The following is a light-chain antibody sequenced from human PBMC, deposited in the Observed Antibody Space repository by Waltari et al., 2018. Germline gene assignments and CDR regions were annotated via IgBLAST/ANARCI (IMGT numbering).Light chain of an antibody. CDR2: AVR. J-gene: IGLJ3*02. V-gene: IGLV2-23*02. Sequence: QSALTQPASVSGSPGQSVTISCTGTSSNVGFFNLVSWYQHHPGQAPKLMIYAVRDRTSWVANRFSGSKSGYTASPTISGLQAEDDADYFCCSYAGRSTWVFGGGTKVTVL. CDR3: CSYAGRSTWV. CDR1: SSNVGFFNL.